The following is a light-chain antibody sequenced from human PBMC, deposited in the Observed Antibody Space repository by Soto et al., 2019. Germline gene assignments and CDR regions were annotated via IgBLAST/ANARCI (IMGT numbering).Light chain of an antibody. CDR2: AAS. CDR3: QKYNSAPWT. J-gene: IGKJ1*01. CDR1: QGISNY. Sequence: DIQMTQSPFSLSASVGDRVTITCRASQGISNYLAWYQQKPGKVPKLLLYAASTLQSGVPSRFSGSGSGTEFTLNISSLQPEDVATYYCQKYNSAPWTFGQGTKVEIK. V-gene: IGKV1-27*01.